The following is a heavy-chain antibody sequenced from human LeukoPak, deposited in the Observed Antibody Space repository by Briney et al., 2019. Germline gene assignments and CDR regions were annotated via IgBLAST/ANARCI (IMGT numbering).Heavy chain of an antibody. Sequence: SETLSLTCTVSGGSISSFYWSWIRQPPGKGLEWIGYIYYTGSTYYNPSLKSRVTISVDTSKNQFSLKLSSVTAADTAVYYCANIAAAGNFFDYWGQGTLVTVSS. D-gene: IGHD6-13*01. CDR2: IYYTGST. V-gene: IGHV4-59*12. J-gene: IGHJ4*02. CDR3: ANIAAAGNFFDY. CDR1: GGSISSFY.